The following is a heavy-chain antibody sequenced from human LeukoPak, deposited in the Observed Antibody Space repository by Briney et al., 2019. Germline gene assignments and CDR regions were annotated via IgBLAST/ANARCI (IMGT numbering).Heavy chain of an antibody. V-gene: IGHV3-21*01. Sequence: GSLRLSCAASGFTFSNAWMSWVRQAPGKGLEWVSSISSSSSYIYYADSVRGRFTISRDNAKNSLYLQMNSLRAEDTAVYYCARDPTGYCSSTSCYPGDYWGQGTLATVSS. CDR1: GFTFSNAW. CDR3: ARDPTGYCSSTSCYPGDY. D-gene: IGHD2-2*03. CDR2: ISSSSSYI. J-gene: IGHJ4*02.